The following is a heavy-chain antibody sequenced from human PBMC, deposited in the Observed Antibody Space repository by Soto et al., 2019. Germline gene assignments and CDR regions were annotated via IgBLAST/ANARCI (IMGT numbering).Heavy chain of an antibody. CDR1: GYSFAGYW. CDR2: IDPSDSQT. V-gene: IGHV5-10-1*01. J-gene: IGHJ4*02. D-gene: IGHD3-22*01. Sequence: GESLKISCKGSGYSFAGYWITWVRQKPGKGLEWMGRIDPSDSQTYYSPSFRGHVTISVTKSITTVFLQCSSLRASDTAMYYCARQIYDSDTGPNFQYYFDSWGQGTPVTVSS. CDR3: ARQIYDSDTGPNFQYYFDS.